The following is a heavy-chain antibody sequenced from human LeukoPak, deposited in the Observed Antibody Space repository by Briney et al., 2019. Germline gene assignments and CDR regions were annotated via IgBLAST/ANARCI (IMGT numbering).Heavy chain of an antibody. CDR1: GFTFSSYA. CDR2: INTGGST. J-gene: IGHJ5*02. V-gene: IGHV3-23*01. Sequence: PVGSLRLSCAASGFTFSSYAMGWVRQAPGKGLEWVSNINTGGSTYYADSVKGRFTISRDNSENMLYLQMNSLRVEDTAVYYCAKGGLGVVVPAAMSWFDPWGQGTLVTVSS. CDR3: AKGGLGVVVPAAMSWFDP. D-gene: IGHD2-2*01.